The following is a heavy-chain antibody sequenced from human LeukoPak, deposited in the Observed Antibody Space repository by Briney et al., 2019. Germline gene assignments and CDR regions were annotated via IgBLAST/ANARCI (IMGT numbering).Heavy chain of an antibody. D-gene: IGHD3-22*01. V-gene: IGHV1-18*01. Sequence: ASVKVSCKASGYTFTSYGISWVRQAPGQGLEWMGWISAYNGNTNYAQTLQGRVTMTTDTSTSTAYIELRSLRSDGTAVYYCARAPPDYYDSSGYYYNEDYWGQGTLVTVSS. CDR1: GYTFTSYG. J-gene: IGHJ4*02. CDR2: ISAYNGNT. CDR3: ARAPPDYYDSSGYYYNEDY.